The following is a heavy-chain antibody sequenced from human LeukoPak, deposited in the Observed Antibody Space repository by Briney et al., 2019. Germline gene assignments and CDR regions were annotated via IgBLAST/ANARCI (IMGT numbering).Heavy chain of an antibody. D-gene: IGHD2-2*01. CDR3: ARGYIVVVPAAFYYYYGMDV. CDR1: GYTFNRFG. CDR2: ISAYDGNT. V-gene: IGHV1-18*01. J-gene: IGHJ6*02. Sequence: ASVKVSCKASGYTFNRFGISWVRQAPGQGLEWLGWISAYDGNTNYAQKFQGRVTMTRDTSISTAYMELSRLRSDDTAVYYCARGYIVVVPAAFYYYYGMDVWGQGTTVTVSS.